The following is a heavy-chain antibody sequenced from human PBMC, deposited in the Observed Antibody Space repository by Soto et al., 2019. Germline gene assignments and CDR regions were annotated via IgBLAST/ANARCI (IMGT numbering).Heavy chain of an antibody. J-gene: IGHJ6*02. D-gene: IGHD4-4*01. CDR1: GGTFSSYA. CDR2: IIPIFGTA. V-gene: IGHV1-69*13. Sequence: GASVKVSCKASGGTFSSYAISWVRQAPGQGLEWMGGIIPIFGTANYAQKLQGRVTITADESTSTAYMELSSLRSEDTAVYYCARVLGSNCAYYYYGMDVWGQGTTVTVSS. CDR3: ARVLGSNCAYYYYGMDV.